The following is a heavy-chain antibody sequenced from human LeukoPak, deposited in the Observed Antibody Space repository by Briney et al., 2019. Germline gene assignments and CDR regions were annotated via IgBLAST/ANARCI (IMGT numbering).Heavy chain of an antibody. CDR2: IQNDASTE. CDR3: AKVRSGYYVLPVTDY. J-gene: IGHJ4*02. D-gene: IGHD3-22*01. V-gene: IGHV3-33*05. Sequence: GRSLRLSCAASGFIFSHYGMHWVRQAPGKGLEWVAVIQNDASTENFADSVKGRFTISRDNSKNTVFLQMNSLRVEDTAIYYCAKVRSGYYVLPVTDYWGQGTLVTVSS. CDR1: GFIFSHYG.